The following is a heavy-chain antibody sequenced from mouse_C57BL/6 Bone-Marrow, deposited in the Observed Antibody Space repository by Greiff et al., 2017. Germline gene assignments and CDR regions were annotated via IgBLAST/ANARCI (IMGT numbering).Heavy chain of an antibody. D-gene: IGHD2-4*01. V-gene: IGHV1-54*01. Sequence: QVQLQQSGAELVRPGTSVKVSCKASGYAFTNYLIEWVKQRPGQGLEWIGVINPGSGGTNYNEKFKCKATLTADKSSSTAYMQLSSLTSEDSAVYFCARSRGLRRQFAYWGQGTLVTVSA. CDR2: INPGSGGT. CDR3: ARSRGLRRQFAY. J-gene: IGHJ3*01. CDR1: GYAFTNYL.